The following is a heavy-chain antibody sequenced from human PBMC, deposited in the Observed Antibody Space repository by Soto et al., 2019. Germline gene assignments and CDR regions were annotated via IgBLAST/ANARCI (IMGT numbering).Heavy chain of an antibody. J-gene: IGHJ4*02. D-gene: IGHD3-22*01. CDR2: ISGSGGST. V-gene: IGHV3-23*01. CDR3: AKAPAGGIYYYDSSGYYPFDY. Sequence: GGSLRLSCAASGFTFSSFAMSWVRQAPGKGLEWVSAISGSGGSTYSADSVKGRFTISRDNSKNTLYLQMNSLRAEDTAVYYCAKAPAGGIYYYDSSGYYPFDYWGQGTLVTVSS. CDR1: GFTFSSFA.